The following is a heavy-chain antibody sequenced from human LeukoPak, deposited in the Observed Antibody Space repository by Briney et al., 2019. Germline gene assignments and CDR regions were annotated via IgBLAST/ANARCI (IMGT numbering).Heavy chain of an antibody. CDR2: INPNSGGT. CDR1: GYTFTGYY. CDR3: ARPWIQPGHYYGMDV. D-gene: IGHD5-18*01. V-gene: IGHV1-2*02. Sequence: ASVKVSCKASGYTFTGYYMHWVRQAPGQGLEWMGWINPNSGGTNYAQKFQGRVTMTRDTSISTAYMELSRLRSDDTAVYYCARPWIQPGHYYGMDVWGQGTTVTVSS. J-gene: IGHJ6*02.